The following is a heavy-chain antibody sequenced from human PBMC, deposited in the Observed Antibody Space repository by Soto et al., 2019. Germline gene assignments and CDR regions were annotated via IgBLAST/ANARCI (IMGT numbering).Heavy chain of an antibody. CDR2: INRRGSDA. J-gene: IGHJ4*02. CDR1: DFLLSDYA. CDR3: VRVTPTPGLDY. V-gene: IGHV3-7*03. D-gene: IGHD4-4*01. Sequence: EVQLVESGGGLVQPGGSLRLSCAVSDFLLSDYAMNWVRQAPGKGLEWVANINRRGSDAHYVASVRGRFTISRDNAKNSLYLQMNSLRGEDTAVYFCVRVTPTPGLDYWGQGTLVTVSS.